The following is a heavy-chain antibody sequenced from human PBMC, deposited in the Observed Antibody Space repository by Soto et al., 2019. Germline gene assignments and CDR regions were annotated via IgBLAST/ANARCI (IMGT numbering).Heavy chain of an antibody. D-gene: IGHD3-22*01. V-gene: IGHV2-5*02. J-gene: IGHJ4*02. CDR3: AHSELDDSSGYCDY. Sequence: GSGPTLVNPTQTRTLTCTFSGFSLSTSGVGVGWMRQPPGKALEWLALIYWDDDKRYSPSLKSRLTITKDTSKNQVVLTMTNMDPLDTATYYCAHSELDDSSGYCDYWGQGTLVTVSS. CDR2: IYWDDDK. CDR1: GFSLSTSGVG.